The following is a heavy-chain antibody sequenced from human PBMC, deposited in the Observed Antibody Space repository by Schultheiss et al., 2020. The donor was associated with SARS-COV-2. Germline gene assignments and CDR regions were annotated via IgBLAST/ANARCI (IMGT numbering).Heavy chain of an antibody. CDR3: ARGVVVVVAATRTYGMDV. J-gene: IGHJ6*02. V-gene: IGHV4-34*01. CDR2: IYYSGNT. D-gene: IGHD2-15*01. CDR1: GGSFSGYY. Sequence: SETLSLTCAVYGGSFSGYYWSWIRQPPGKGLEWIGYIYYSGNTYYNPSLKSRVTISVDTSKNQFSLKLSSVTAADTAVYYCARGVVVVVAATRTYGMDVWGQGTTVTVSS.